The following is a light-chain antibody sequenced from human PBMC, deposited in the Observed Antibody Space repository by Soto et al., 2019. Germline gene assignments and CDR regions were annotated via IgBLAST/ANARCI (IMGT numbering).Light chain of an antibody. CDR2: GAS. CDR1: QSIGKH. V-gene: IGKV1-39*01. Sequence: DIQMTQSPSFLSASVGDRVTITCRASQSIGKHLNWYQQKPGKAPKFLIYGASTLQSGVPSRFTGSGSGTDFTLTISSLQPEDFATYYCQQSYSTPITFGQGTRLEIK. CDR3: QQSYSTPIT. J-gene: IGKJ5*01.